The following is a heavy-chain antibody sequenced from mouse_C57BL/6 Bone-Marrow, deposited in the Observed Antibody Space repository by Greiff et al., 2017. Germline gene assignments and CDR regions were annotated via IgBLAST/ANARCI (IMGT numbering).Heavy chain of an antibody. D-gene: IGHD2-3*01. V-gene: IGHV1-5*01. Sequence: VQLQQSGTVLARPGASVKMSCKTSGYTFTSYWMHWVKQRPGQGLEWIGAIYPGNSDTRYNQKFKGKAKLTAVTYASTSYMELSSLTNEDSAVYYCLYDYYAMDYWGQGTSVTVSS. CDR3: LYDYYAMDY. J-gene: IGHJ4*01. CDR2: IYPGNSDT. CDR1: GYTFTSYW.